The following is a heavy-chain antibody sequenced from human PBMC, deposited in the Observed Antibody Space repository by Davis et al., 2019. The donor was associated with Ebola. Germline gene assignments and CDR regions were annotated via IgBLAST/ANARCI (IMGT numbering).Heavy chain of an antibody. Sequence: ASVKVSCKASGYTFTSYAMHWVRQAPGQRLEWMGWINAGNGNTKYSQKFQGRVTITRDTSASTAYMELSSLRSEDTAVYYCARGVGDNWNAHYYYYGMDVWGQGTTVTVSS. CDR2: INAGNGNT. V-gene: IGHV1-3*01. CDR3: ARGVGDNWNAHYYYYGMDV. CDR1: GYTFTSYA. D-gene: IGHD1-1*01. J-gene: IGHJ6*02.